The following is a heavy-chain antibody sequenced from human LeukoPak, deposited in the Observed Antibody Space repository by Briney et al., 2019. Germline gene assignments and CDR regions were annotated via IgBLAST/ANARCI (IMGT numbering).Heavy chain of an antibody. CDR3: ARGVGATDFDY. J-gene: IGHJ4*02. V-gene: IGHV1-8*03. D-gene: IGHD1-26*01. CDR1: GYTFTSYD. Sequence: GASVKVSCKASGYTFTSYDINWVRQATGQGLEWMGWMNPNSGNTGYAQKFQGRVTITRNNSMSTAYMERSSLRSEDTAVYYCARGVGATDFDYWGQGTLVTVSS. CDR2: MNPNSGNT.